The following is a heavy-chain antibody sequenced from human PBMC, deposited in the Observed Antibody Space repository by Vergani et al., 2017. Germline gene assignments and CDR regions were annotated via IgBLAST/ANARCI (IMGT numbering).Heavy chain of an antibody. CDR3: ARVSTLGSGGPSYYYGMDV. Sequence: EVQLVETGGGLIQPGGSLRLSCAASGFTVSSNYMSWVRQAPGKGLEWVSVIYSGGSTYYADSVKGRFTISRDNSKNTLYLQMNSLSAEDTAVYYCARVSTLGSGGPSYYYGMDVWGQGTTVTVSS. V-gene: IGHV3-53*02. D-gene: IGHD1-26*01. CDR1: GFTVSSNY. CDR2: IYSGGST. J-gene: IGHJ6*02.